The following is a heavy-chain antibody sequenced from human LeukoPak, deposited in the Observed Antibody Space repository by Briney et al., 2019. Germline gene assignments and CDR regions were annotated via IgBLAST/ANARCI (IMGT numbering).Heavy chain of an antibody. CDR1: GRSFSTYA. CDR2: IIPIFGTT. V-gene: IGHV1-69*05. CDR3: SNNAFGDYAFDY. Sequence: SVKVSCKASGRSFSTYAISWVRQAPGQGLEWMGGIIPIFGTTNYAQKFQGRVTITTDEVTTTAYTAYMELSSLRSEDTAVYSCSNNAFGDYAFDYWGQGTLVTVSS. D-gene: IGHD4-17*01. J-gene: IGHJ4*02.